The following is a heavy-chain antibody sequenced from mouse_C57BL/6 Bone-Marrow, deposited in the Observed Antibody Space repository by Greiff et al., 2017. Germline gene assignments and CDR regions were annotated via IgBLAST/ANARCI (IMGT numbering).Heavy chain of an antibody. CDR2: ISYDGSN. CDR3: ARAGYYGSSFDY. CDR1: GYSITSGYY. J-gene: IGHJ2*01. D-gene: IGHD1-1*01. Sequence: EVQLVESGPGLVKPSQSLSLTCSVTGYSITSGYYWNWLRQFPGNQLEWMGYISYDGSNNYNHSLKNRITITRDTSKNQFFLKLNSVTTEDTATYYCARAGYYGSSFDYWRQGTTLTVSS. V-gene: IGHV3-6*01.